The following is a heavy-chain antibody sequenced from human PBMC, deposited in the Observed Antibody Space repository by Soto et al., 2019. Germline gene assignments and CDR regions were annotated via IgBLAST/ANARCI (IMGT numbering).Heavy chain of an antibody. Sequence: SETLSLTCTVSGGSVSSGSYYWSWIRQPPGKGLEWIGYIYYSGSTNYNPSLKSRVTISVDTSKNQFSLKLSSVTAADTAVYYCARDHGYSYGYHYYYGMDVWGQGTTVTVSS. D-gene: IGHD5-18*01. CDR1: GGSVSSGSYY. CDR3: ARDHGYSYGYHYYYGMDV. CDR2: IYYSGST. V-gene: IGHV4-61*01. J-gene: IGHJ6*02.